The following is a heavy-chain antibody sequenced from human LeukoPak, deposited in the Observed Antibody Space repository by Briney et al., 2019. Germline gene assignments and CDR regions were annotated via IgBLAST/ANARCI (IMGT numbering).Heavy chain of an antibody. CDR3: STSPSFGSSWYQFNY. D-gene: IGHD6-13*01. J-gene: IGHJ4*02. V-gene: IGHV3-23*01. Sequence: GGFLRLSCAASGFTFSSYAMSWVRQAPGRGLEWVSAISGRDGRTYYTDSVKGRFTISRDNSRDTLYLQMNSLRAEDTAVYYCSTSPSFGSSWYQFNYWGQGTLVTVSS. CDR2: ISGRDGRT. CDR1: GFTFSSYA.